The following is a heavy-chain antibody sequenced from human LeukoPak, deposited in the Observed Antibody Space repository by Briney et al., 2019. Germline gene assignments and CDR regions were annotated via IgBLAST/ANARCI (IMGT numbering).Heavy chain of an antibody. Sequence: SETLSLTCTVSGGSISSYYWSWIRQPPGKGLEWIGYIYYSGSTNYNPSLKSRVTISVDTSKNQLSLKLSSVTAADTAVYYCARVPLAGSWFDPWGQGTLVTVSS. J-gene: IGHJ5*02. CDR2: IYYSGST. CDR1: GGSISSYY. V-gene: IGHV4-59*08. CDR3: ARVPLAGSWFDP.